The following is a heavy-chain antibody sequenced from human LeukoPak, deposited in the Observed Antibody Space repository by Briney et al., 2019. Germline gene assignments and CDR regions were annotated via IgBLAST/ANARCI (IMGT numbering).Heavy chain of an antibody. V-gene: IGHV3-30*02. J-gene: IGHJ4*02. CDR2: IRYDGNNK. CDR1: GFTFSDYS. Sequence: PGGSLRLSCAASGFTFSDYSMHWVRQAPGKGLNWVAFIRYDGNNKYYADSVKGRFTISRDNSKNMLYLEMNSLSTEDTAVYYCAKETHIVAIDYWGQGTLVTVSS. CDR3: AKETHIVAIDY. D-gene: IGHD5-12*01.